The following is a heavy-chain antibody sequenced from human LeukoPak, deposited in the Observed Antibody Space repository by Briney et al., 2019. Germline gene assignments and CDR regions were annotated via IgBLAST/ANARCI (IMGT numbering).Heavy chain of an antibody. D-gene: IGHD3-10*01. J-gene: IGHJ4*02. V-gene: IGHV3-23*01. Sequence: GGSLRLYCAASGFTFSIYAMSWVRQAPGKGLEWVSAISGSGGSTYYADSVKGRFTISRDNSKNTLYLQMTSLRAEDTAVYYCAKTKTGDDYWGQGTLVTVSS. CDR3: AKTKTGDDY. CDR1: GFTFSIYA. CDR2: ISGSGGST.